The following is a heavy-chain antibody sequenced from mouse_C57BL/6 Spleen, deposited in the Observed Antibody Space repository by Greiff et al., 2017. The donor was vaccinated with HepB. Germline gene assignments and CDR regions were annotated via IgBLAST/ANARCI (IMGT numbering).Heavy chain of an antibody. D-gene: IGHD1-1*01. CDR3: ARYYGSSYGYYAMDY. V-gene: IGHV1-50*01. Sequence: VQLQQPGAELVKPGASVKLSCKASGYTFTSYWMQWVKQRPGQGLEWIGEIDPSDSYTNYNQKFKGKATLTVDTSSSTAYMQLSSLTSEDSAVYYCARYYGSSYGYYAMDYWGQGTSVTVSS. J-gene: IGHJ4*01. CDR2: IDPSDSYT. CDR1: GYTFTSYW.